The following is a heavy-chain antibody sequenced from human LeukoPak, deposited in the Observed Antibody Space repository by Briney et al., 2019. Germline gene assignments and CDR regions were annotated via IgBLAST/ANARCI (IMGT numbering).Heavy chain of an antibody. CDR3: ASRAGKPGNTPWCFDY. J-gene: IGHJ4*02. V-gene: IGHV3-7*01. CDR2: IRQDGSET. D-gene: IGHD1-7*01. CDR1: GFAFTNYW. Sequence: GGSLRLSCAASGFAFTNYWMTWVRQAPGKGPEWVANIRQDGSETNYVDSVRGRFTIARDNTKNSLYLQMTSLRGEDTAVYYCASRAGKPGNTPWCFDYWGQGALVTVSS.